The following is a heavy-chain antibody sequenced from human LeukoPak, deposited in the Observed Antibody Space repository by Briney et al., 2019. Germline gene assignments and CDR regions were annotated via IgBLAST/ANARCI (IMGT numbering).Heavy chain of an antibody. Sequence: GGSLRLSCAASGFTFSSYGMHWVRQAPGKGLEWVAVISYDGSNKYYADSVKGRFTISRDDSQNTVYLQMDSLRAEDTAVYYCTTRLQHHFDYWGQGTQVTVSS. CDR2: ISYDGSNK. CDR3: TTRLQHHFDY. D-gene: IGHD2-15*01. J-gene: IGHJ4*02. CDR1: GFTFSSYG. V-gene: IGHV3-30*03.